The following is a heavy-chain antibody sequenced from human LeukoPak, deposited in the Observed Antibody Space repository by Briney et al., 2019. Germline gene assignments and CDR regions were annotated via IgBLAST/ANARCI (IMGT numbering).Heavy chain of an antibody. CDR3: ARDLSGAFDI. V-gene: IGHV3-21*01. J-gene: IGHJ3*02. CDR1: GFTFSSYS. D-gene: IGHD1-26*01. CDR2: ISSSSSYI. Sequence: GGSLRLSCAASGFTFSSYSMNWVRQAPGKGLEWVSSISSSSSYIYSADSVKGRFTISRDNAKNSLYLQMNSLRAEDTAVYYCARDLSGAFDIWGQGTMVTVSS.